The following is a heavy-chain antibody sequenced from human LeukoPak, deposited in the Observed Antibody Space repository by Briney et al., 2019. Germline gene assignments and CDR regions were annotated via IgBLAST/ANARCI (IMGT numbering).Heavy chain of an antibody. D-gene: IGHD4-23*01. V-gene: IGHV4-59*08. CDR2: IYYSGST. J-gene: IGHJ2*01. CDR3: ATTYYGGKSYWYFDL. Sequence: NPSETLSLTCTVSGGSISSYYWSWIRQPPGKGLEWIGYIYYSGSTNYNPSLKSRVTISVDTSKNQFSLKLSSVTAADAAVYYCATTYYGGKSYWYFDLWGRGTLVTVSS. CDR1: GGSISSYY.